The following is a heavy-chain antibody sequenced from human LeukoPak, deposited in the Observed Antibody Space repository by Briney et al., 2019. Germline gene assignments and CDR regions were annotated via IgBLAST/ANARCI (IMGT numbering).Heavy chain of an antibody. J-gene: IGHJ4*02. CDR3: ARQYGAGSFYRGYFDN. V-gene: IGHV3-7*01. Sequence: GGSLRLSCAASGFTFSTYSMNWVRQAPGKGLEWVASIKQDGSEKYFVDSVKGRFSISRDNAKKSLNLQMNIVRAEDTAVYYCARQYGAGSFYRGYFDNWGQGILVTVSS. CDR1: GFTFSTYS. CDR2: IKQDGSEK. D-gene: IGHD3-10*01.